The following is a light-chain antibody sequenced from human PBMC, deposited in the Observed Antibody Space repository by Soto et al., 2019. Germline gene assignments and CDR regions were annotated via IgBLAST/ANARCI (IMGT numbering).Light chain of an antibody. CDR2: ATS. Sequence: EVVLTQSPATLSLSPGEGATLSCRASQSIGNYLAWYQQKPGQAPRLLIYATSNRATGIPARFSGSGSGTDFTLTISSLEPEDFAVYYCQQYETFSGTFGPGTKVEI. CDR1: QSIGNY. CDR3: QQYETFSGT. J-gene: IGKJ1*01. V-gene: IGKV3-11*01.